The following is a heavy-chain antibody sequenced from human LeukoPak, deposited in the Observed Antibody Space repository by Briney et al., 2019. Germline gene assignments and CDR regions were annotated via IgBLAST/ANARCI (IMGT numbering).Heavy chain of an antibody. CDR1: GLTFSSYS. D-gene: IGHD4-23*01. CDR2: ISSSSSYI. Sequence: PGGSLRPSCAASGLTFSSYSMNWVRQAPGKGLEWVSSISSSSSYIYYADSVKGRFTISRYNAKNSLYLQMNSLRAEDTAVYYWAREHSSAYGGNYLFNYGAQGTLVTVSS. CDR3: AREHSSAYGGNYLFNY. V-gene: IGHV3-21*01. J-gene: IGHJ4*02.